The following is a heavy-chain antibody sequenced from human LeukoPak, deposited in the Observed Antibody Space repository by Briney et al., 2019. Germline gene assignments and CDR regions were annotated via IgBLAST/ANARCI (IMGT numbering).Heavy chain of an antibody. Sequence: GGSLRLSCAASGFTFSSYGMIWVRQAPGRGLEWVSYISGDSTTIHYADSVKGRFTISRDNVKKSLWLQMNSLKDDDTAVYYCARDHYSRNDYWGQGTLVTVSS. CDR3: ARDHYSRNDY. CDR2: ISGDSTTI. J-gene: IGHJ4*02. V-gene: IGHV3-48*02. CDR1: GFTFSSYG. D-gene: IGHD6-13*01.